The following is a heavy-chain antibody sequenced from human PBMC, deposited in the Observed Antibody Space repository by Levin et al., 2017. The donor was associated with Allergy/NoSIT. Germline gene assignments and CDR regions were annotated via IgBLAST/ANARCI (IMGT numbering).Heavy chain of an antibody. V-gene: IGHV3-72*01. J-gene: IGHJ4*02. Sequence: SCAASGFTFSDHYMDWVRQAPGKGLEWVGRTRNKANSYTTEYAASVKGRFTISRDDSKNSLYLQMNSLKTEDTAVYYCARGYCTGGTCYSGDYWGQGTLVTVSS. CDR3: ARGYCTGGTCYSGDY. CDR1: GFTFSDHY. D-gene: IGHD2-15*01. CDR2: TRNKANSYTT.